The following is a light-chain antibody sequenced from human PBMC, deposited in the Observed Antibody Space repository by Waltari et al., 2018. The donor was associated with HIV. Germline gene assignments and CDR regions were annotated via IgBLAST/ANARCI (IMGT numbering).Light chain of an antibody. Sequence: YELTQPPSVSVSPGQTARNTCSAEGLAKQYVYWSQHKPGQAHMLVIYKESERPSGILERFSGSSSGTGGTLTISGVQAEDEADYYCQSEDSSGSYMVFGGGTKLTVL. CDR3: QSEDSSGSYMV. CDR1: GLAKQY. CDR2: KES. J-gene: IGLJ3*02. V-gene: IGLV3-25*03.